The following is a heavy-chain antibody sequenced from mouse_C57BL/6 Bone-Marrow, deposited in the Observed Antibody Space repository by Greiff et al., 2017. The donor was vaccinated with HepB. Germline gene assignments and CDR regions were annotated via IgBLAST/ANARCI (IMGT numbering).Heavy chain of an antibody. CDR1: GFTFSSYG. D-gene: IGHD3-2*02. J-gene: IGHJ3*01. CDR2: ISSGGSYT. CDR3: ASELRLPAWLAY. V-gene: IGHV5-6*01. Sequence: EVKLVESGGDLVKPGGSLKLSCAASGFTFSSYGMSWVRQTPDKRLEWVATISSGGSYTYYPDSVKGRVTISRDNAKNTLYLQMSSLKSEDTAMYYWASELRLPAWLAYWGQGTLVTVSA.